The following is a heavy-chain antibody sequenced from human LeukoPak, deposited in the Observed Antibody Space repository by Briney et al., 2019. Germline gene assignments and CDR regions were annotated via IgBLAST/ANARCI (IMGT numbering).Heavy chain of an antibody. D-gene: IGHD2-2*01. CDR1: GFTFSSYW. CDR2: IKQDGSEK. J-gene: IGHJ4*02. V-gene: IGHV3-7*01. Sequence: GGSLRLSCAASGFTFSSYWMSWVRQAPGKGLEWVANIKQDGSEKYYVDSVKGRFIISRDNAKNSLYLQMNSLRAEDTAVYYCARVSDCSSTSCYDFDYWGQGTLVTVSS. CDR3: ARVSDCSSTSCYDFDY.